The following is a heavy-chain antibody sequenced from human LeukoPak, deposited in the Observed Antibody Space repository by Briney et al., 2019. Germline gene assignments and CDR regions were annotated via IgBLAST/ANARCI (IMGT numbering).Heavy chain of an antibody. CDR2: ISAYNGNT. J-gene: IGHJ4*02. CDR1: GYTFTSYG. V-gene: IGHV1-18*01. Sequence: ASVKVSCKASGYTFTSYGISWVRQAPGQGLEWMGWISAYNGNTNYAQKLQGRVTMTTDTSTSTAYMELRSPRSDDTAVYYCATSTHSSSWANFDYWGQGTLVTVSS. CDR3: ATSTHSSSWANFDY. D-gene: IGHD6-13*01.